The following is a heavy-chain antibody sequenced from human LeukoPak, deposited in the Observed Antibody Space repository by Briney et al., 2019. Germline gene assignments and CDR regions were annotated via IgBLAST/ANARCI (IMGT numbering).Heavy chain of an antibody. D-gene: IGHD3-3*01. CDR1: GGSISSSNW. Sequence: SETLSLTCAVSGGSISSSNWWSWVRQPPGKGLKWIGEIYHSGSTNYNPSLKSRVTISVDTSKNQFSLKLSSVTAADTAVYYCARGVPGPGDFWSGYSFGHYFDYWGQGTLVTVSS. CDR2: IYHSGST. V-gene: IGHV4-4*02. CDR3: ARGVPGPGDFWSGYSFGHYFDY. J-gene: IGHJ4*02.